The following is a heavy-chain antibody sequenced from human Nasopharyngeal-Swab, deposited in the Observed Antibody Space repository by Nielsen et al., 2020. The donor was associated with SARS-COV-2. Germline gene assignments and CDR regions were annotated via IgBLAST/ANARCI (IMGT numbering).Heavy chain of an antibody. V-gene: IGHV4-34*01. CDR2: INHSGST. Sequence: ESLKISCAASVFTFSSYSMNWIRQPPGKGLEWIGEINHSGSTNYNPSLKSRVTISVDTSKNQFSLKLSSVTAADTAVYYCARKMGISGSYPFDYWGQGTLVTVSS. J-gene: IGHJ4*02. CDR3: ARKMGISGSYPFDY. CDR1: VFTFSSYS. D-gene: IGHD1-26*01.